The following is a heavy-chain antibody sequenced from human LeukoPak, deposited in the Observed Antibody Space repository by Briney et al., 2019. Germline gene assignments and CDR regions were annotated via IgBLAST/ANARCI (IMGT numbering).Heavy chain of an antibody. Sequence: ASVKVSCKVSGYTFTDYYMHWVQQAPGKGLDWMGLVYPEDGETIYAEQFQGRVTITADTSTDTAYMELSSLRSEDTAVYYCATLTTVVTSNDYWGQGTLVTVSS. CDR1: GYTFTDYY. D-gene: IGHD4-23*01. CDR3: ATLTTVVTSNDY. CDR2: VYPEDGET. J-gene: IGHJ4*02. V-gene: IGHV1-69-2*01.